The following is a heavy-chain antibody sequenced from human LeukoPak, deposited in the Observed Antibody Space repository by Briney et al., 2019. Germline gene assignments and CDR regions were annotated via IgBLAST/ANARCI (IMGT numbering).Heavy chain of an antibody. Sequence: SETLSLTCAVYGGSFSGYYWSWIRQPPGKGLEWIGEINRSGSTNYNPSLRSRATISVETSKNQFSLKLSSVTAADTAVYYCARDSYGSGNDYWGQGALVTVSS. J-gene: IGHJ4*02. CDR2: INRSGST. CDR3: ARDSYGSGNDY. V-gene: IGHV4-34*01. D-gene: IGHD3-10*01. CDR1: GGSFSGYY.